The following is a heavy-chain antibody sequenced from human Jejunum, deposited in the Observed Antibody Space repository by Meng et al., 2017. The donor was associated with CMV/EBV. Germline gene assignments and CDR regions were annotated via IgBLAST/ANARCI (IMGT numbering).Heavy chain of an antibody. V-gene: IGHV4-4*07. CDR3: AREFDSNEYDGRWFES. CDR2: IYRSGST. D-gene: IGHD4-11*01. J-gene: IGHJ5*01. CDR1: GGSITNYH. Sequence: VQLQEYVQRLVTPSDSLSLPCTVPGGSITNYHWTWIRQRAGKGLEWIGRIYRSGSTKTNPSLRSRVTMSVATSNNQFSLKLSSVSAADTAVYYCAREFDSNEYDGRWFESWGQGNLVTVSS.